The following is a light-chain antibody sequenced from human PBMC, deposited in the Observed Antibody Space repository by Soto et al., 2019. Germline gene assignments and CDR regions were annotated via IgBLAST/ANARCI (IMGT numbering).Light chain of an antibody. CDR2: EVT. CDR1: TNDIGSYNY. CDR3: SSYKFSTTLRV. Sequence: QSALTQPASVSGSPGQSITLSCAGTTNDIGSYNYVSWFQQHPGEAPNLIIFEVTHRPSGISTRFSGSKSGNTASLTISDLKAEDEALYYCSSYKFSTTLRVFGGGTQLTVL. J-gene: IGLJ3*02. V-gene: IGLV2-14*01.